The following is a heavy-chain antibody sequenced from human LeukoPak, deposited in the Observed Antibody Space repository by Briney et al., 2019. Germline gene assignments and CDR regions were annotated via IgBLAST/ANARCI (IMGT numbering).Heavy chain of an antibody. CDR3: ATGRVSDTTLVSWFDT. J-gene: IGHJ5*02. V-gene: IGHV1-69*05. CDR2: IILISPTA. D-gene: IGHD5-18*01. CDR1: GGTLSTHA. Sequence: SVTVSCKASGGTLSTHAVSWVRQAPGQGLEWMGGIILISPTANYAQKFQDRVTITIDQYTTYMELSSLRSDDTAVYYCATGRVSDTTLVSWFDTWGQGTLVTVSS.